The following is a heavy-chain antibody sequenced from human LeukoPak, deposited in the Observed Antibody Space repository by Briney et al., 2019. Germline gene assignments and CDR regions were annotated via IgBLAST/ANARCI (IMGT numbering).Heavy chain of an antibody. D-gene: IGHD4-17*01. J-gene: IGHJ6*03. CDR1: GFTFSDYY. CDR3: ARDVYGDYPSYYYMDV. Sequence: GGSLRLSCAASGFTFSDYYISWIRQAPGKGLEWVSYISSSGSTIYYADSVKGRFTISRDNAKNSLYLQMNNLRAEDTAVYYCARDVYGDYPSYYYMDVWGKGTTVTISS. CDR2: ISSSGSTI. V-gene: IGHV3-11*01.